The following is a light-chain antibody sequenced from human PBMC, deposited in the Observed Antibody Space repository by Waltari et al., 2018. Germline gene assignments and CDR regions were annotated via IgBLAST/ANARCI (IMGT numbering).Light chain of an antibody. CDR2: GAS. CDR3: QQYNNWRT. J-gene: IGKJ2*01. V-gene: IGKV3-15*01. Sequence: EVLMTQPPPTLSVSPGETATLSCRASQSIARNLAWYQQKPGQAPRLLIYGASTRATDVPDRFSGSGSGTEFTLTISSLQSEDFAVYYCQQYNNWRTFGQGTKLEIK. CDR1: QSIARN.